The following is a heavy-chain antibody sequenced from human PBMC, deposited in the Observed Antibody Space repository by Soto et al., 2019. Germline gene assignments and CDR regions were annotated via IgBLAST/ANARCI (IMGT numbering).Heavy chain of an antibody. CDR1: GFAFSTYT. D-gene: IGHD3-3*01. CDR2: ISTSGDST. V-gene: IGHV3-21*01. CDR3: TRDGEPL. J-gene: IGHJ3*01. Sequence: PGGSLRLSCAASGFAFSTYTLNWVRQAPGKGLGWVSSISTSGDSTYYEDSLRGRFTISRDNARASLYLQMDSLRVEDTAMYYCTRDGEPLWGQGTMVTVSS.